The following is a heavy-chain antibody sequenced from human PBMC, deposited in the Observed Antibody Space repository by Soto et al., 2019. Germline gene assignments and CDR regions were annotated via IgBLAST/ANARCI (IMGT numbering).Heavy chain of an antibody. CDR2: IYYSGST. CDR3: ARGYSGYDYSSFDY. J-gene: IGHJ4*02. D-gene: IGHD5-12*01. V-gene: IGHV4-30-4*01. CDR1: GGSISSGDYY. Sequence: PSETLSLTCTVSGGSISSGDYYWSWIRQPPGKGLEWIGYIYYSGSTYYNPSLKSRVTISVDTSKNQFSLKLSSVAAADTAVDYCARGYSGYDYSSFDYWGQGTLVTVSS.